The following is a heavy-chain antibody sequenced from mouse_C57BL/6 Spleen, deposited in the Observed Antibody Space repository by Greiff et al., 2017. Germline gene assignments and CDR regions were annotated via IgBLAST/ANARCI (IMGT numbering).Heavy chain of an antibody. V-gene: IGHV1-61*01. D-gene: IGHD2-2*01. J-gene: IGHJ3*01. CDR2: IYPSDSET. Sequence: VQLQQPGAELVRPGSSVKLSCKASGYTFTSYWMDWVKQRPGQGLEWIGNIYPSDSETHYNQKFKDKATLTVDKSSSTAYIQLSSLTSEDSAVYYCARGMVTTPFAYWGQGTLVTVSA. CDR3: ARGMVTTPFAY. CDR1: GYTFTSYW.